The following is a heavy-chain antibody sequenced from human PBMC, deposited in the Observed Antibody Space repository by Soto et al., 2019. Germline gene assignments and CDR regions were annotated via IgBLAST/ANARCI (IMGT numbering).Heavy chain of an antibody. J-gene: IGHJ6*02. CDR2: IYYSGRN. CDR1: GGSISSGDYY. V-gene: IGHV4-30-4*01. CDR3: ASTPLDGMDV. Sequence: QVQLQESGPGLVKPSQTLYLTCTVSGGSISSGDYYWSWIRQPPGEGLEGIGYIYYSGRNYYNPSLKSRVTLSVNTSRELDSLKLSCGTAEDAAVDCCASTPLDGMDVGGQGTTVTVSS.